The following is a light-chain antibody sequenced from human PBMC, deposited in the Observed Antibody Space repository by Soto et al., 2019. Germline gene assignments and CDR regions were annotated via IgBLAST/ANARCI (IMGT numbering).Light chain of an antibody. J-gene: IGKJ2*01. V-gene: IGKV3-15*01. Sequence: EIVMTQSPGTLSVSPGERATLSCRASQSVRSNLAWYQQKPGQAPRLLIYGASTRATGIPARFSGSGSGTELTLTISSLHSEDFGVYYCQQYNDWPGTFGQGTTLEVK. CDR3: QQYNDWPGT. CDR2: GAS. CDR1: QSVRSN.